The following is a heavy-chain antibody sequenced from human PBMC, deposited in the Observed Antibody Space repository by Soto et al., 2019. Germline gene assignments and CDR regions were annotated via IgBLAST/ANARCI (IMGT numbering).Heavy chain of an antibody. V-gene: IGHV4-31*03. CDR3: ARLAITGTPVDY. CDR1: GGSISSGGYY. J-gene: IGHJ4*02. D-gene: IGHD1-20*01. Sequence: SETLSLTCPVSGGSISSGGYYWSWIRQLPGKGLEWIGCIYHSGNTYYEPSLKSRVTISVDTSKNQFSLNLTSVTAADTAVYYCARLAITGTPVDYWGQGTLVTVSS. CDR2: IYHSGNT.